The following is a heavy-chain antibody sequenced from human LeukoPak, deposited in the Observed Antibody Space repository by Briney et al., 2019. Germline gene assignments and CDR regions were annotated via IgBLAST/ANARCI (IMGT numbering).Heavy chain of an antibody. D-gene: IGHD6-19*01. CDR3: AKDAGYSSGWYGNWFDP. Sequence: GGSLRLSCAASGFTFSSYAMSWVRQAPGKGLEWVSAISGSGGSTYYADSVKGRFTISRDNSKNTLDLKMNSLRATDASVYYCAKDAGYSSGWYGNWFDPWGQGTLVTVSS. CDR2: ISGSGGST. CDR1: GFTFSSYA. J-gene: IGHJ5*02. V-gene: IGHV3-23*01.